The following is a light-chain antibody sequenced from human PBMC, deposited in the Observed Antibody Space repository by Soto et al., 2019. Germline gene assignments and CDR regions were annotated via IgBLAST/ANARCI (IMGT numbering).Light chain of an antibody. J-gene: IGKJ1*01. CDR2: AAS. CDR1: QGIRNE. CDR3: LQDYDYPRT. Sequence: SQLTRSPSSRSARGAPSLTITCQASQGIRNELSWFQQRPGNXSTXXISAASRLQSGVPSRFRVRGSSTDLTLTLRSLKPEDFETDYCLQDYDYPRTFTQGTKVDIK. V-gene: IGKV1-6*01.